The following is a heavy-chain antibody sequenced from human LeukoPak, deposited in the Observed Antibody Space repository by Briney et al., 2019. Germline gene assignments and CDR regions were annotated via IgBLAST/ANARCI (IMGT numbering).Heavy chain of an antibody. J-gene: IGHJ3*02. V-gene: IGHV3-21*01. CDR3: ARDWTAVRYYDSSGYYPEAFDI. CDR2: ISSSSSNI. CDR1: GFTFSSYS. Sequence: GGSLRLSCAASGFTFSSYSMNWVRQAPGKGLEWVSSISSSSSNIYYADSVKGGFTISRDNAKNSLYLQMNSLRAEDTAVYYCARDWTAVRYYDSSGYYPEAFDIWGQGTMVTVSS. D-gene: IGHD3-22*01.